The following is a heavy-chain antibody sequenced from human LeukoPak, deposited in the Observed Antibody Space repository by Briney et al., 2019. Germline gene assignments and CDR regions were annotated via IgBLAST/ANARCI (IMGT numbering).Heavy chain of an antibody. V-gene: IGHV3-7*03. J-gene: IGHJ4*02. D-gene: IGHD2-2*01. CDR2: IKQDGSEK. CDR1: GFTFSSYW. CDR3: ARVRLLVVVPAAIVYFDY. Sequence: GGSLRLSCAASGFTFSSYWMSWVRQAPGKGLEWVANIKQDGSEKYYVDSVKGRFTISRDNAKNSLYLRMNSLRAEDTAVYYCARVRLLVVVPAAIVYFDYWGQGTLVTVSS.